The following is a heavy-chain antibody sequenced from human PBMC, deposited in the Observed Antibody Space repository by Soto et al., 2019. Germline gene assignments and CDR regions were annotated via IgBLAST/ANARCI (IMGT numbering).Heavy chain of an antibody. J-gene: IGHJ1*01. D-gene: IGHD2-8*01. CDR2: IHPSGDT. Sequence: ASVKVSCKASGYKFTTYFIHWVRQAPGQGLEWMGMIHPSGDTGYAQKFRGRVTMTIDTSTTTAYMELRNLTSEDTAVYFSVRGYCTNLPRPGDFQFWGQGTLVPVS. CDR3: VRGYCTNLPRPGDFQF. V-gene: IGHV1-46*01. CDR1: GYKFTTYF.